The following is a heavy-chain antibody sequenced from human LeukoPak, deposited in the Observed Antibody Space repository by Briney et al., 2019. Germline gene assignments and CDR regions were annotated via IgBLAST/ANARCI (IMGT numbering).Heavy chain of an antibody. CDR3: ARTKTKNYGSVQEWSDP. V-gene: IGHV4-39*01. D-gene: IGHD3-10*01. Sequence: SETLSLTCTVSGGSISSSSHYWGWIRQPPGKGLEWIASIYYSGSTYYNPSLKSPVTIFVDTSKNQFSLKLSSVTAADTAVYYCARTKTKNYGSVQEWSDPWGQGILVTVSS. CDR2: IYYSGST. J-gene: IGHJ5*02. CDR1: GGSISSSSHY.